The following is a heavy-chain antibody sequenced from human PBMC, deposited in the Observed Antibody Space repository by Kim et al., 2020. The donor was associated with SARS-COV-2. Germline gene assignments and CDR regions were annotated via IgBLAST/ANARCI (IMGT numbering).Heavy chain of an antibody. CDR1: GFTFSNAW. D-gene: IGHD2-15*01. Sequence: GGSLRLSCAASGFTFSNAWMSWVRQAPGKGLEWVGRIKSKTDGGTTDYAAPVKGRFTISRDDSKNTLYLQMNSLKTEDTAVYYCTTDVAPPRYCSGGSCYYRSFDYWGQGTLVTVSS. J-gene: IGHJ4*02. CDR3: TTDVAPPRYCSGGSCYYRSFDY. CDR2: IKSKTDGGTT. V-gene: IGHV3-15*01.